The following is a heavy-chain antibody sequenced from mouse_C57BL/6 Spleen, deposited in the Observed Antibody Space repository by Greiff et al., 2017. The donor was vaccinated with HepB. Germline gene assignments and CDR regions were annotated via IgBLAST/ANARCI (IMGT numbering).Heavy chain of an antibody. CDR2: IYPGSGNT. J-gene: IGHJ1*03. CDR3: ARGTTTVVADWYFDV. D-gene: IGHD1-1*01. V-gene: IGHV1-66*01. CDR1: GYSFTSYY. Sequence: QVQLQQSGPELVKPGASVKISCKASGYSFTSYYIHWVKQRPGQGLEWIGWIYPGSGNTKYNEKFKGKATLTADTSSSTAYMQLSSLTSEDSAVYYCARGTTTVVADWYFDVWGTGTTVTVSS.